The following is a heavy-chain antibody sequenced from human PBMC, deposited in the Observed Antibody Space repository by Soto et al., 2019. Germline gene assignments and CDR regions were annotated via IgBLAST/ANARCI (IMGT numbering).Heavy chain of an antibody. CDR3: ARAGDSSGEYFQH. V-gene: IGHV4-34*01. CDR1: GGSFSGYY. Sequence: SETLSLTCAVYGGSFSGYYWSWIRQPPGKGLEWIGEINHSGSTNYNPSLKSRVTISVDTSKNQFSLKLSSVTAADTAVYYCARAGDSSGEYFQHWGQGTLVTVSS. D-gene: IGHD6-19*01. J-gene: IGHJ1*01. CDR2: INHSGST.